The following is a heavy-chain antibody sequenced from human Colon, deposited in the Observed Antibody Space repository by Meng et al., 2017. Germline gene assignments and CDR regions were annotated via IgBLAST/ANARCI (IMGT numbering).Heavy chain of an antibody. CDR2: ISQSGTT. D-gene: IGHD3-9*01. J-gene: IGHJ4*02. V-gene: IGHV4-4*02. CDR3: VRQGMTSYSWGY. CDR1: SGSISSSNW. Sequence: QAQLRVSGPGLWKPSGTLPLTGPVPSGSISSSNWWSWVRQPPGKGLEWIGEISQSGTTYYNPSLKSRVTITGDWSKNQFSLNLNSVTAADTALYYCVRQGMTSYSWGYWGQGTLVTVSS.